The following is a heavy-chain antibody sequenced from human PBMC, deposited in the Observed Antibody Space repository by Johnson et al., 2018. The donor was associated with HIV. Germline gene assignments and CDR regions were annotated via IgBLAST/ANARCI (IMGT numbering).Heavy chain of an antibody. Sequence: VQLVESGGGLVQPGGSLRLSCAASGFTFSSYWMSWVRQAPGKGLEWVANIKQDGSEKYYVDSVKGRFTISRDNSKNSLYLQMNSLRGEDTALYYCARVQPVGGSYHDAFDIWGQGTMVTVSS. V-gene: IGHV3-7*03. CDR2: IKQDGSEK. CDR1: GFTFSSYW. CDR3: ARVQPVGGSYHDAFDI. J-gene: IGHJ3*02. D-gene: IGHD1-1*01.